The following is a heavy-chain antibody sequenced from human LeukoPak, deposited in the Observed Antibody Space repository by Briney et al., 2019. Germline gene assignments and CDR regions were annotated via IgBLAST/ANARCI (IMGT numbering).Heavy chain of an antibody. D-gene: IGHD3-22*01. CDR1: GYTFTGYY. CDR2: NNPNSGGT. V-gene: IGHV1-2*02. J-gene: IGHJ4*02. CDR3: ARDQYYDSSGYQH. Sequence: ASVKVSCKASGYTFTGYYMHWVRQAPGHGREWMGWNNPNSGGTNYAQKFQGRVTMTRDTSISTAYMELRRLRSDDTAVYYCARDQYYDSSGYQHWGQGTLVTVSS.